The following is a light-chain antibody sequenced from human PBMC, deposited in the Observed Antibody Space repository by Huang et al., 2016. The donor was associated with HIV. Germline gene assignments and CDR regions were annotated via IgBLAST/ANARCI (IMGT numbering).Light chain of an antibody. CDR3: QESYSLLWT. Sequence: DIQMTQSPSSLSASVGDRVTITCRASQSISRYLSWYQQKPGKAPKLLIFAASSPQSGVPSRFSGSGSGTNFTLTITTLQPEDFATYYCQESYSLLWTFGQGTKVEIK. V-gene: IGKV1-39*01. CDR2: AAS. J-gene: IGKJ1*01. CDR1: QSISRY.